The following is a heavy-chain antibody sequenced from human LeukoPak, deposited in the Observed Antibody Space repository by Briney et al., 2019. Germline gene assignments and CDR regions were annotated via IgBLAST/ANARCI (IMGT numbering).Heavy chain of an antibody. D-gene: IGHD5-24*01. J-gene: IGHJ4*02. V-gene: IGHV6-1*01. CDR2: TYYSSNWYI. CDR3: SRGWLQQGFDY. CDR1: GDSVSTNNAG. Sequence: SSQTLSLTCAISGDSVSTNNAGWNWIRQSPSRGLEWLGRTYYSSNWYIHYAVSVKSRITINPDTSKNQFSLQLNSVTPEDTAVYYCSRGWLQQGFDYWGQGTLVTVSS.